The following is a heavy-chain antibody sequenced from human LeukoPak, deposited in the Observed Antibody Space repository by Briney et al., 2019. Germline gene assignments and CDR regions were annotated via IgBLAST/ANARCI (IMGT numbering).Heavy chain of an antibody. J-gene: IGHJ6*03. CDR1: GGTFSSYA. V-gene: IGHV1-69*05. D-gene: IGHD6-6*01. CDR3: ARDPGQYSSSSFSYYYYYMDV. Sequence: HRASVQVSCKASGGTFSSYAISWVRQAPGQGLEWMGGIIPIFGTANYAQKFQGRVTITTDESTSTAYMELSSLRSEDTAVYYCARDPGQYSSSSFSYYYYYMDVWGKGTTVTVSS. CDR2: IIPIFGTA.